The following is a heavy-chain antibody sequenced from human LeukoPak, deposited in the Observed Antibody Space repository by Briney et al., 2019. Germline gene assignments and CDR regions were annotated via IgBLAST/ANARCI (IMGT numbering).Heavy chain of an antibody. Sequence: GGSLRLSCAASGFTFSSYWLTWVRQAPGKGLEGVANIKQDGSEKHYVDSVKGRFTISRNNAKNSLYLQMNSLRAEDTAVYYCARTSVQLVRHTPFDYWGQRTLVTVSS. D-gene: IGHD1-1*01. J-gene: IGHJ4*02. V-gene: IGHV3-7*01. CDR1: GFTFSSYW. CDR2: IKQDGSEK. CDR3: ARTSVQLVRHTPFDY.